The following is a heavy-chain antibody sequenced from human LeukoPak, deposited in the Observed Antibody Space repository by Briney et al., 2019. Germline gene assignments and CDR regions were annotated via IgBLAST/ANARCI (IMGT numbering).Heavy chain of an antibody. CDR1: GGSFSGYY. CDR2: INHSGST. D-gene: IGHD3-10*01. V-gene: IGHV4-34*01. Sequence: KPSETLSLTCAVYGGSFSGYYWSWIRQPPGKGLEWIGEINHSGSTNYNPSLKSRVTISVDTSKNQFSLKLSSVTAADTAVYYCARRQRITMVRGKFDPWGQGTLVTVSS. CDR3: ARRQRITMVRGKFDP. J-gene: IGHJ5*02.